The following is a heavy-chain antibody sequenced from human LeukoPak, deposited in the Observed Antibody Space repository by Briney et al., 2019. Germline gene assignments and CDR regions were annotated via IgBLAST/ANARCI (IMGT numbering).Heavy chain of an antibody. CDR1: GFTVSSNY. J-gene: IGHJ4*02. Sequence: GGSLRLSCAASGFTVSSNYMSWVRQAPGKGLEWVSVIYSGGSTYYADSVKGRFTISRDNSKNTLYLQMNSLRAEDTAVYYCVSYVEMATIVRDYWGQGTLVTVSS. D-gene: IGHD5-24*01. CDR3: VSYVEMATIVRDY. CDR2: IYSGGST. V-gene: IGHV3-53*01.